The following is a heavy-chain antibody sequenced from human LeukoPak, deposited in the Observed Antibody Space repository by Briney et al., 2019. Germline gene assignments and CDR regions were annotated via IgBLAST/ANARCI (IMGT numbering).Heavy chain of an antibody. CDR1: GGSFSDYY. Sequence: SETLSLTCAVFGGSFSDYYWTWIRQSPGRGLEWIGEAHSGGGRNYTTSLKGRVTMSIDTSKTQFSLKLTSVTAADTAVYYCARGVYPGCSGDRCASVKNWFDPWGHGILVTVSS. D-gene: IGHD2-15*01. V-gene: IGHV4-34*01. J-gene: IGHJ5*02. CDR2: AHSGGGR. CDR3: ARGVYPGCSGDRCASVKNWFDP.